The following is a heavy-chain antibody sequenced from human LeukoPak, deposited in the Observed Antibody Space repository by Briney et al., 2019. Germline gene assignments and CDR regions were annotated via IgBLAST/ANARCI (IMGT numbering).Heavy chain of an antibody. CDR1: GFTVSKNY. CDR2: IPSGGTT. Sequence: GGSLRLSCTASGFTVSKNYMNWVRQAPGKGLEWVSLIPSGGTTHYADSVKGRFTISRDNSENTLYLQMNSLRAEDTAVYYCARELGSTFDYWGQGTLVTVSS. V-gene: IGHV3-53*01. CDR3: ARELGSTFDY. D-gene: IGHD1-1*01. J-gene: IGHJ4*02.